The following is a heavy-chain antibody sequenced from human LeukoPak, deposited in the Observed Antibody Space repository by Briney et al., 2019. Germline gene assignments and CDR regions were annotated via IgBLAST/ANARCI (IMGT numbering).Heavy chain of an antibody. V-gene: IGHV4-39*07. CDR3: ARGIGITMVRGVIMGFDY. CDR1: GGSISSSSYY. J-gene: IGHJ4*02. CDR2: IYYSGST. Sequence: SETLSLTCTVSGGSISSSSYYWGWIRQPPGKGLEWIGSIYYSGSTYYNPSLKSRVTISVDTSKNQFSLKLSSVTAAVTAVYYCARGIGITMVRGVIMGFDYWGQGTLVTVSS. D-gene: IGHD3-10*01.